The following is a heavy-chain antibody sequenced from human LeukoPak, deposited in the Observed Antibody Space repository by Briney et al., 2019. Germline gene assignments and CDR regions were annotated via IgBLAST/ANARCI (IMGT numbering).Heavy chain of an antibody. Sequence: GGSLRLSCAVSGFTFDDYTMHWVRQVPGKGLEWVSGINWNSDSIGYAVRGRFTISRDNAKNSLYLQMNSLRVEDTALYYCVTNGGGDSGYGNFDYWGQGTLVTVSS. CDR2: INWNSDSI. CDR1: GFTFDDYT. J-gene: IGHJ4*02. CDR3: VTNGGGDSGYGNFDY. D-gene: IGHD5-12*01. V-gene: IGHV3-9*01.